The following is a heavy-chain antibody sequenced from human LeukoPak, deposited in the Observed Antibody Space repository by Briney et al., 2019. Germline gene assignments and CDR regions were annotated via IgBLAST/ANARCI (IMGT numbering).Heavy chain of an antibody. V-gene: IGHV3-11*01. Sequence: GGSLRLSCAASGFTFSNYYMSWIRQAPGKGLEWVSYISSSGSTIYYADSVKGRFTISRDNAKNSLYLQMNSLRAEDTAVYYCASATPGRYCSGGSCYSIPSYYGMDVWGQGTTFTVS. CDR1: GFTFSNYY. CDR3: ASATPGRYCSGGSCYSIPSYYGMDV. J-gene: IGHJ6*02. D-gene: IGHD2-15*01. CDR2: ISSSGSTI.